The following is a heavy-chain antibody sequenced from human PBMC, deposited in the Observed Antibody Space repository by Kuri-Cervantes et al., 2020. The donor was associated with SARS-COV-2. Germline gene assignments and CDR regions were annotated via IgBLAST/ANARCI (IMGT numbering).Heavy chain of an antibody. CDR2: TSYDGTSK. V-gene: IGHV3-30-3*01. Sequence: GESLKISCAASGFTFNNYAMHWVRQTPGAGLEWVAITSYDGTSKYYADSVKGRFTISRDNSKNTLYLQMNNLRGDDTAVYFCARGRVGVQDFRGQGTLVTVSS. CDR1: GFTFNNYA. J-gene: IGHJ4*02. CDR3: ARGRVGVQDF. D-gene: IGHD2-21*01.